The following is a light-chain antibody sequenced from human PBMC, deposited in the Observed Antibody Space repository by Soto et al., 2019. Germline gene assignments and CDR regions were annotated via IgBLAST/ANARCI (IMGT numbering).Light chain of an antibody. J-gene: IGKJ4*01. CDR1: QSISTK. Sequence: EIVLTQSPTTLSLSPGERATLSCSASQSISTKLAWYQQKPGQPPRLLIYDASNRATGILARFSASGSGTDFTLTISSLEPEDFAVYYCQQRSAWPLTFGGGTKVEIK. CDR2: DAS. CDR3: QQRSAWPLT. V-gene: IGKV3-11*01.